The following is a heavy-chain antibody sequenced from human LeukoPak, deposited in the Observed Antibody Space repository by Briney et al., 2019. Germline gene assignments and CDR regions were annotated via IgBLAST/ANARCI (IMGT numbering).Heavy chain of an antibody. CDR3: ARDGAWWPRY. V-gene: IGHV3-23*01. CDR1: GFTFSTFA. J-gene: IGHJ4*02. Sequence: PGGSLRLSCAASGFTFSTFAMIWVRQPPGKGLERVSSIFPSGGEIHYADSVRGRFTISRDNSKSTLSLQMNSLRAEDTAIYYCARDGAWWPRYWGQGTLVTVSS. D-gene: IGHD5-12*01. CDR2: IFPSGGEI.